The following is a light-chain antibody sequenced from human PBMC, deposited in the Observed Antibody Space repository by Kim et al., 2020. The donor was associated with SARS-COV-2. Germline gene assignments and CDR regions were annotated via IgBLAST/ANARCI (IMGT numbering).Light chain of an antibody. CDR3: QQYGSSPMYS. CDR2: GAS. CDR1: QSVSSSY. V-gene: IGKV3-20*01. J-gene: IGKJ2*01. Sequence: EIVLTQSPGNLSLSPGERATLSCRASQSVSSSYLAWYQQKPGQAPRLLIYGASSRATGIPDRFSGSGSGTDFTLTISRLEPEDFAVYYCQQYGSSPMYSFAQGTKLEI.